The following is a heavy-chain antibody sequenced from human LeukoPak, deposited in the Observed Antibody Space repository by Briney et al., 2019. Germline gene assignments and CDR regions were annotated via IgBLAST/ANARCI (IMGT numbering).Heavy chain of an antibody. Sequence: GGSLRLSCAASGFTFSSYAMSWVRQAPGKGLEWVSAISGSGGSTYYADSVKGRFTISRDNSKNTLYLQMNSLRAEDTAVYYCAKEKNAGITMVRGVIIISNWFDPWGQGTLVTVSS. CDR2: ISGSGGST. V-gene: IGHV3-23*01. D-gene: IGHD3-10*01. J-gene: IGHJ5*02. CDR3: AKEKNAGITMVRGVIIISNWFDP. CDR1: GFTFSSYA.